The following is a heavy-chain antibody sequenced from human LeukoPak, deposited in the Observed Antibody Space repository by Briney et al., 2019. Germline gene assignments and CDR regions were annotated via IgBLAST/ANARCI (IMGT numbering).Heavy chain of an antibody. CDR2: IYYSGST. CDR3: ARLGYCSSTSCAQFDY. CDR1: GGSISSSSYY. V-gene: IGHV4-39*01. D-gene: IGHD2-2*01. J-gene: IGHJ4*02. Sequence: PSETLSLTCTVSGGSISSSSYYWGWIRQPPGKGLEWFGSIYYSGSTYYNPSLKSRVTISVDTSKNQSSLKLSSVTAADTAVYYCARLGYCSSTSCAQFDYWGQGTLVTVSS.